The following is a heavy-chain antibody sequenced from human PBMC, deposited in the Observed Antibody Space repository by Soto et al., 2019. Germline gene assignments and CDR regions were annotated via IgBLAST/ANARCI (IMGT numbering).Heavy chain of an antibody. D-gene: IGHD3-22*01. CDR1: GGTFISDA. CDR3: ARCHSDSSGPGYLDS. Sequence: QVRLVQSEAEVKKAGSSVKVSCKASGGTFISDAVTWVRQAPGQGLEWMGGVIPMFPKAKYAQKFQGRATIPADKSTSTVYMELHSLKSEDTALYYCARCHSDSSGPGYLDSWGQVNLVTVTS. CDR2: VIPMFPKA. V-gene: IGHV1-69*06. J-gene: IGHJ4*02.